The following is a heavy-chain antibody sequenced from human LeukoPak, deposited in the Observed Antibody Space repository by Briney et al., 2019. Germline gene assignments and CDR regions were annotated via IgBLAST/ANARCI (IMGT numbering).Heavy chain of an antibody. Sequence: GGSLRLSCAASGFTFSSYSMNWVRQAPGKGLEWVSYISSSSSTIYYADSVKGLFTISRDNAKNSLYLQMNSLKAEDTAVYYCAPLPLNYGWGQGTLLTVSS. CDR1: GFTFSSYS. V-gene: IGHV3-48*01. CDR3: APLPLNYG. CDR2: ISSSSSTI. D-gene: IGHD1-7*01. J-gene: IGHJ4*02.